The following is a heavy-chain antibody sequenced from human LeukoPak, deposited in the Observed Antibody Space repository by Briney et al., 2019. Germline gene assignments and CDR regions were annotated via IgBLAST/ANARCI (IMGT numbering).Heavy chain of an antibody. CDR3: ARDPVGYYDSSSPDY. CDR2: IIPIFGTA. V-gene: IGHV1-69*13. D-gene: IGHD3-22*01. CDR1: GGTFSSYA. J-gene: IGHJ4*02. Sequence: SVKVSCKASGGTFSSYAISWVRQAPGQGLEWMGGIIPIFGTANYAQKFQGRVTITADESTSTAYMELSSLRSEDTAAYYCARDPVGYYDSSSPDYWGQGTLVTVSS.